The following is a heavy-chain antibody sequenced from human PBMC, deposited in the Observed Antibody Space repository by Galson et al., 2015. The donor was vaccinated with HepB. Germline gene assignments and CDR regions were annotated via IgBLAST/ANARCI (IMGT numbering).Heavy chain of an antibody. CDR1: GFTFSDYY. CDR2: MTNNGRSI. D-gene: IGHD3-3*01. V-gene: IGHV3-11*01. CDR3: ARGRDDFWSGYSNYHYYYFMDV. J-gene: IGHJ6*03. Sequence: LRLSCAASGFTFSDYYMSWIRQAPGKGLEWVSYMTNNGRSIYYADSVRGRFTISRDTAKNSLYLQMNSLRAEDTAVYYCARGRDDFWSGYSNYHYYYFMDVWGKGTTVTVSS.